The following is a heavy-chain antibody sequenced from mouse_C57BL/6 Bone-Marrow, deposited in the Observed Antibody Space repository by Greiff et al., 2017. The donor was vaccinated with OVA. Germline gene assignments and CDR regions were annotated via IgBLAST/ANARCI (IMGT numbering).Heavy chain of an antibody. CDR3: ERTTMVTDWYIDV. CDR1: GYTFTSYW. D-gene: IGHD2-2*01. V-gene: IGHV1-55*01. Sequence: QVQLQQPWAELVKPGASVKMSCKASGYTFTSYWITWVKQRPGQGLEWIGDIYPGSGSTNYNEKFKSKATLTVDTSSSTAYMQLSSLTSEESAVYYSERTTMVTDWYIDVWGTGTTVTVSS. CDR2: IYPGSGST. J-gene: IGHJ1*03.